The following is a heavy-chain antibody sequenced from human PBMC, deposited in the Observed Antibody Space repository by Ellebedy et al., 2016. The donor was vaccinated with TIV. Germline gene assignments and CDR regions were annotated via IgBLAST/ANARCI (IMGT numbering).Heavy chain of an antibody. CDR2: IYHSGST. CDR3: ARVVWQLPVSYAFDI. Sequence: MPSETLSLTCTVSGGSISSYYWSWIRQPPGKGLEWIGYIYHSGSTNSNPSLKNRVTISVDTSKNQFYLKLTSVTAADTAVYYCARVVWQLPVSYAFDIWGQGTMVTVSS. V-gene: IGHV4-59*01. CDR1: GGSISSYY. J-gene: IGHJ3*02. D-gene: IGHD2-15*01.